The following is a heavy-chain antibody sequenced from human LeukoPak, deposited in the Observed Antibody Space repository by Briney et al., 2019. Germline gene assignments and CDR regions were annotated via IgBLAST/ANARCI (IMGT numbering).Heavy chain of an antibody. Sequence: ASVKVSCKASGYTFTSYGISWVRQAPGQGLEWMGWISAYNGNTNYAQELQGRVTMTTDTSTSTAYMELRSLRSDDTAVYYCARGDYYDSSGYLDYWGQGTLVTVSS. CDR3: ARGDYYDSSGYLDY. CDR2: ISAYNGNT. CDR1: GYTFTSYG. D-gene: IGHD3-22*01. J-gene: IGHJ4*02. V-gene: IGHV1-18*01.